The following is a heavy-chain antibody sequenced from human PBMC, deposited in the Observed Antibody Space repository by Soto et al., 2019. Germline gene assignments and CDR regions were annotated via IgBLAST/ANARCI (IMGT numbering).Heavy chain of an antibody. D-gene: IGHD6-13*01. CDR3: ARSPRSSPYFDY. Sequence: GESLKISCKGSGYSFTNYWIGWVRQMPGKGLEWMAIIYPGDHETRYSPSFHGKVTISADRSINTAYLQWNSLEASDTAFYFCARSPRSSPYFDYWGQGALVTVSS. V-gene: IGHV5-51*01. J-gene: IGHJ4*02. CDR1: GYSFTNYW. CDR2: IYPGDHET.